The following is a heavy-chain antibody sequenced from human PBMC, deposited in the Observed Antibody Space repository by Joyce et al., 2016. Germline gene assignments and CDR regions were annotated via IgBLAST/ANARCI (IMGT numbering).Heavy chain of an antibody. Sequence: EVQLVESGGGPVKPGESLRLSCTASGFIFSSYSMTWVRQAPGKGPECVSSISRDNTYIFHADSVKGLYTNSGDNGRNSLYLQMNGLRAEDTAVYYCAGDVLTGVTKAYGYWGQGTLVAVSS. V-gene: IGHV3-21*01. CDR1: GFIFSSYS. CDR3: AGDVLTGVTKAYGY. CDR2: ISRDNTYI. J-gene: IGHJ4*02. D-gene: IGHD3-3*01.